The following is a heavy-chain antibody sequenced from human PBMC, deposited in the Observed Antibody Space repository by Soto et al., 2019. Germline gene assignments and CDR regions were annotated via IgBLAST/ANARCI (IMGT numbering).Heavy chain of an antibody. Sequence: QVQLQQWGAGLLKPSETLSLTCAVYGGSFSGYDWTWIRQPPGTGLEWIVEINHSGSSTYNPSLTSRDTISVDTSKNQFSLKLTSVTAADTAVYYCARDKITGLFDYWGQGTLVTVSS. CDR1: GGSFSGYD. CDR2: INHSGSS. CDR3: ARDKITGLFDY. J-gene: IGHJ4*02. V-gene: IGHV4-34*01. D-gene: IGHD3-16*01.